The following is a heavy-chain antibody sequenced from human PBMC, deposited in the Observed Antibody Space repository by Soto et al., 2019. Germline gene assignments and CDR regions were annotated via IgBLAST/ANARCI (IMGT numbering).Heavy chain of an antibody. CDR1: GFTFSDYY. CDR3: ARDLMITFGGASVFDY. Sequence: GGSLRLSCAASGFTFSDYYMSWIRQAPGKGLEWVSYISSSGSTIYYADSVKGRFTISRDNAKNSLYLQMNSLRAEDTAVYYCARDLMITFGGASVFDYWGQGTLVTVSS. D-gene: IGHD3-16*01. V-gene: IGHV3-11*01. J-gene: IGHJ4*02. CDR2: ISSSGSTI.